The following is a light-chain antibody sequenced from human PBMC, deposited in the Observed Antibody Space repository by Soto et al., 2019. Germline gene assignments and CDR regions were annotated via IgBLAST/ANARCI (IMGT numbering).Light chain of an antibody. J-gene: IGKJ3*01. V-gene: IGKV1-27*01. CDR2: AAS. CDR3: KMYGSVPV. Sequence: DIQMTQSPTSLSASVGDRVTITCRASQGIRNFVAWYQQKPGKAPKLLIYAASTLQSGVPSRFSGSGSWTDFTININSLQPEYVATCSCKMYGSVPVFGPGTKV. CDR1: QGIRNF.